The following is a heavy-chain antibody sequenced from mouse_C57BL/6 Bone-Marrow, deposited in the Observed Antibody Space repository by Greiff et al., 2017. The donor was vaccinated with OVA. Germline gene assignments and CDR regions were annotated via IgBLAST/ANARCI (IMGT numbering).Heavy chain of an antibody. J-gene: IGHJ2*01. Sequence: VKLQESGAELARPGASVKLSCKASGYTFTSYGISWVKQRTGQGLEWIGEIYPRSGNTYYNEKFKGKATLTADKSSSTAYMELRSLTSEDSAVYFCARSGTMTTVVATDDFDDWGQGTTLTGSS. CDR2: IYPRSGNT. D-gene: IGHD1-1*01. V-gene: IGHV1-81*01. CDR3: ARSGTMTTVVATDDFDD. CDR1: GYTFTSYG.